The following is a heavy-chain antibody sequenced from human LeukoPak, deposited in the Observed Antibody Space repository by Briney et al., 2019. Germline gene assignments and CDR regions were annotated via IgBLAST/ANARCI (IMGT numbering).Heavy chain of an antibody. J-gene: IGHJ4*02. CDR1: GGSISSSSYY. D-gene: IGHD6-19*01. Sequence: SQTLSLTCTVSGGSISSSSYYWGWIRQPPGKGLEWIGSIYYSGSTYYNPSLKSRVTISVDTSKNQFSLKLSSVTAADTAVYYCARHLDSSGWSKSFDYWGQGTLVTVSS. CDR2: IYYSGST. CDR3: ARHLDSSGWSKSFDY. V-gene: IGHV4-39*01.